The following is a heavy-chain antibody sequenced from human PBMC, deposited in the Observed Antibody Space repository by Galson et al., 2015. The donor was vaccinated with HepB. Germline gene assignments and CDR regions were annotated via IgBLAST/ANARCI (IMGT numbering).Heavy chain of an antibody. V-gene: IGHV1-58*01. CDR2: IVVGSGHT. CDR3: AATAVKGGSSGYYYGLDV. J-gene: IGHJ6*02. CDR1: GFTFTSSA. D-gene: IGHD6-6*01. Sequence: SVKVSCKASGFTFTSSAVQWVRQARGQRLEWVGWIVVGSGHTSYAQKFQQRVTITRDMSTSTAYMELSSLSSEDTAMYYCAATAVKGGSSGYYYGLDVWGQGTTVTVAS.